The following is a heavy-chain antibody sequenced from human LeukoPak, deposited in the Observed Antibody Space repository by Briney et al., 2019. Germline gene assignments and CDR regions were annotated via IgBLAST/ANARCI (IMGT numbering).Heavy chain of an antibody. CDR1: GFTFSNYW. CDR3: ARDRDSSSWSSRRVGDYFDY. D-gene: IGHD6-13*01. J-gene: IGHJ4*02. V-gene: IGHV3-74*01. CDR2: LNSDGSNT. Sequence: SGGSLRLSCAASGFTFSNYWMHWVRQAPGRGLVWVSRLNSDGSNTTYADSVKGRFTISRDNAKNSLYLQMNSLRAEDTAVYYCARDRDSSSWSSRRVGDYFDYWGQGTLVTVSS.